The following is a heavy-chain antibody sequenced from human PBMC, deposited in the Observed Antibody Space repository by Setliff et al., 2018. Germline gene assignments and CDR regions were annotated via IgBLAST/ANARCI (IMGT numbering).Heavy chain of an antibody. D-gene: IGHD3-10*01. CDR1: GGSLRGNAIF. V-gene: IGHV4-39*01. CDR3: ARHVGSRSRGYNYYYYYMDV. CDR2: IYYTGDP. J-gene: IGHJ6*03. Sequence: PSETLSLTCTVSGGSLRGNAIFWGWIRQPPGKGLEWIGSIYYTGDPYYNPSLKSRVIMSVDTSRNQLSLKLTSVTAADTAVYYCARHVGSRSRGYNYYYYYMDVWGKGTTVTVSS.